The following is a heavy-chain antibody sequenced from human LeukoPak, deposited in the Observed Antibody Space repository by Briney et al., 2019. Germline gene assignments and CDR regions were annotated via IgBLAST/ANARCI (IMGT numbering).Heavy chain of an antibody. CDR2: IIPIFGTA. Sequence: SVKVSCKASGGTFSSYAISWVRQAPGQGLEWMGGIIPIFGTANYAQKFQGRVTITADESTSTAYMELSSLRSEDTAVYYRARGYNYYGSGSSVQDYWGQGTLVTVSS. V-gene: IGHV1-69*13. CDR3: ARGYNYYGSGSSVQDY. D-gene: IGHD3-10*01. CDR1: GGTFSSYA. J-gene: IGHJ4*02.